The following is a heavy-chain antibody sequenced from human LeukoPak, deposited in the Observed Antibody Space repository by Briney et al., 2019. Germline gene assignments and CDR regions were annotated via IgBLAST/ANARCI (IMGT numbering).Heavy chain of an antibody. Sequence: GGSLRLSCAASGFTFRSYAMSWVRQAPGKGLEWVSAITDSDSGTYYADSVKGRFAISRDNSKNTLYLQMNSLRAEDTAVYYCAKAYGYSSSWTSNYYFYGLDVWGQGTTVTVSS. CDR1: GFTFRSYA. CDR3: AKAYGYSSSWTSNYYFYGLDV. V-gene: IGHV3-23*01. D-gene: IGHD6-13*01. J-gene: IGHJ6*02. CDR2: ITDSDSGT.